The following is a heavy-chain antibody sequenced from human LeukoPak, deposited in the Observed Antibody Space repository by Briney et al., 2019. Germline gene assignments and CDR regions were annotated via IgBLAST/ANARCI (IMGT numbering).Heavy chain of an antibody. Sequence: EWVASIKRDISEKYYVDSVKGRFTVSRDNAKNSLYLQMNSLRAEDTAVYYCARKLGTPGPWGQGTLVTVSS. V-gene: IGHV3-7*01. CDR3: ARKLGTPGP. D-gene: IGHD4-23*01. J-gene: IGHJ5*02. CDR2: IKRDISEK.